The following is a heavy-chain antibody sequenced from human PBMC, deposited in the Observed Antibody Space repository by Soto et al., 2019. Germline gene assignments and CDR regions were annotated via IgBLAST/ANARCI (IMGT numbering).Heavy chain of an antibody. V-gene: IGHV1-18*01. J-gene: IGHJ4*02. D-gene: IGHD2-2*01. CDR3: ARDYILPAANPFDY. Sequence: EASVKVSCKASGYTFTSYGISWVRQAPGQGLEWMGWISAYNGNTNYAQKLQGRVTMTTDTSTSTAYMELRSLRSDDTAVYYCARDYILPAANPFDYWGQGTLVTVSS. CDR1: GYTFTSYG. CDR2: ISAYNGNT.